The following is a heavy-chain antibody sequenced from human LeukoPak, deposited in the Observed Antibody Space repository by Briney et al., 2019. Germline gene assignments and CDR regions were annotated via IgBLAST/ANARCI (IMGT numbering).Heavy chain of an antibody. CDR2: IYYSGST. CDR3: ARGQQWLGRYYYGMDV. CDR1: GGSVSSGSNY. D-gene: IGHD6-19*01. Sequence: SETLSLTWTVSGGSVSSGSNYWSWIRQPPGKGLEWIGYIYYSGSTNYNPSLKSRVTISVDTSKNQFSLKLSSVTAADTAAYYCARGQQWLGRYYYGMDVWGQGTTVTVSS. V-gene: IGHV4-61*01. J-gene: IGHJ6*02.